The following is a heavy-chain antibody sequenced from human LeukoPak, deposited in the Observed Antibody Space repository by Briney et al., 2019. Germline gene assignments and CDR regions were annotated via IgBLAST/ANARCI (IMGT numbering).Heavy chain of an antibody. CDR1: GFTFSSYG. CDR3: ARTRTYYYDSSGYSKPTFDY. Sequence: GRSLRLSCAASGFTFSSYGMHWVRQAPGKGLEWVAVISYDGSNKYYADSVKGRFTISRDNSKNTLYLQMNSLRAEDTAVYYCARTRTYYYDSSGYSKPTFDYWGQGTLVTVSS. J-gene: IGHJ4*02. CDR2: ISYDGSNK. V-gene: IGHV3-30*03. D-gene: IGHD3-22*01.